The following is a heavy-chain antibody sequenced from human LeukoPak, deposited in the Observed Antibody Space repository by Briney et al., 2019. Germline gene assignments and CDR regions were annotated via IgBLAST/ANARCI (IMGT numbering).Heavy chain of an antibody. CDR3: ARQGSSWEDDAFVI. D-gene: IGHD6-13*01. V-gene: IGHV4-59*08. CDR1: GGSISSYY. CDR2: IYYSGST. Sequence: SETLSLTCTVSGGSISSYYWSWIRQPPGKGLEWIGYIYYSGSTNYNPSLKSRVTISVDTSKNQFSLKLSSVTAADTAVYYCARQGSSWEDDAFVIWGQGTMVTVSS. J-gene: IGHJ3*02.